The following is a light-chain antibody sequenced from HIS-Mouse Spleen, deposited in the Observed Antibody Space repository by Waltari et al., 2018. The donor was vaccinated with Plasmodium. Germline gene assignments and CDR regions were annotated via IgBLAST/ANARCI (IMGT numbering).Light chain of an antibody. CDR1: QRVSSN. V-gene: IGKV3-15*01. Sequence: EIVMTQSPATLSVSPGERATLSCRASQRVSSNFAWYQQKPGQAPRPPIYGASTRTPGIPARFSGSGSGTKLTLPISSMKYADYAVYYCRQYNNWSFTFGPGTRVDIK. CDR3: RQYNNWSFT. CDR2: GAS. J-gene: IGKJ3*01.